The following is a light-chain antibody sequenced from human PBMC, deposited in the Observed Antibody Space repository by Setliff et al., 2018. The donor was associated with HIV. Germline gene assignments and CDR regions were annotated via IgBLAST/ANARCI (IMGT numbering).Light chain of an antibody. Sequence: QSALTQPPSTSGTPGQRVTISCSGSSSNVGGNYVYWYQHLPGTAPKLLIYTNSQRPSGVPDRFSGSKSGTSASLAISGLRSDDEADYYCAAWDDSLSGVVFGGGTKVTVL. V-gene: IGLV1-47*01. CDR2: TNS. CDR1: SSNVGGNY. CDR3: AAWDDSLSGVV. J-gene: IGLJ3*02.